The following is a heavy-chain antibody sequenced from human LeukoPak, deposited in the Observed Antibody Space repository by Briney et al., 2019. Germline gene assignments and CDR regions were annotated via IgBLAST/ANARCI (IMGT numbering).Heavy chain of an antibody. D-gene: IGHD4-17*01. J-gene: IGHJ4*02. CDR2: INPNNGDT. CDR3: ARVTYGD. CDR1: GYTFTGYY. V-gene: IGHV1-2*02. Sequence: ASVNVSCLASGYTFTGYYMHWVRQAAGRGVEWMGCINPNNGDTNYTQRFQGGPAITRHTSTSTAYIERSRLRADDTAVSDCARVTYGDWGEGALVTVS.